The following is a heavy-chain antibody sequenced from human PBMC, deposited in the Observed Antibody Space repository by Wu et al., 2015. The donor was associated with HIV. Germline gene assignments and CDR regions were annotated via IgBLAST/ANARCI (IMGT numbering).Heavy chain of an antibody. CDR2: INPGIGST. D-gene: IGHD3-16*01. Sequence: QVQLVQSGAEIKKPGSSVRVSCKTSEGTFRTYAISWVRQTPGQGLEWMGLINPGIGSTYYAEKFQGRVTMTRDTSTNTVNMQLGTLTSEDTAVYYCNRGMQRWVNDAFDIWGQGTMVTVSS. J-gene: IGHJ3*02. CDR3: NRGMQRWVNDAFDI. CDR1: EGTFRTYA. V-gene: IGHV1-69*04.